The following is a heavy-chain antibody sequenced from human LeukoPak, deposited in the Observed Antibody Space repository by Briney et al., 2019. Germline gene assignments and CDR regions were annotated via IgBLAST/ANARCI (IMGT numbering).Heavy chain of an antibody. CDR3: ARGSVYFDS. Sequence: KPSETLSLTCTVSGGSISSSSYYWGWIRQPPGKGLEWIGTIYYSGTTYFSPSLKSRVTISVDTSENQFSLRLSSVTAADTAIYYCARGSVYFDSWGQGTLVTVSS. J-gene: IGHJ4*02. V-gene: IGHV4-39*01. CDR2: IYYSGTT. CDR1: GGSISSSSYY.